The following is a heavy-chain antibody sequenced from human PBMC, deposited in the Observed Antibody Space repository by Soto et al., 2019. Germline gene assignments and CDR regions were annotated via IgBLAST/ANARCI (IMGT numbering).Heavy chain of an antibody. CDR3: AKVAPSITILGVDPGYYYGMDV. Sequence: GGSLRLSCAASGFTFSSYAMSWVRQAPGKGLEWVSAISGSGGSTYYADSVRGRFTISRDNSKNTLYLQMNSLRAEDTAVYYCAKVAPSITILGVDPGYYYGMDVWGQGTTVTVSS. CDR1: GFTFSSYA. V-gene: IGHV3-23*01. CDR2: ISGSGGST. J-gene: IGHJ6*02. D-gene: IGHD3-3*01.